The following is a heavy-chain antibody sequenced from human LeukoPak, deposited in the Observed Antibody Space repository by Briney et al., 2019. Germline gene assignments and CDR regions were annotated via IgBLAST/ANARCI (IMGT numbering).Heavy chain of an antibody. CDR2: IYTSGST. D-gene: IGHD5-18*01. CDR3: ARVGYSYGSYYYYYMDV. V-gene: IGHV4-4*07. J-gene: IGHJ6*03. CDR1: GGSISSYY. Sequence: PSETLSLTCTVSGGSISSYYWSWIRQPAGKGLEWIGRIYTSGSTNYNPSLKSRVTMSVDTSKNQFSLKLSSVTAADTAVYYCARVGYSYGSYYYYYMDVWGKGTTVTVSS.